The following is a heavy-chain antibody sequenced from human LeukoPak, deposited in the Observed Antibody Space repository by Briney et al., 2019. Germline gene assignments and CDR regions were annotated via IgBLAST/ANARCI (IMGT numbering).Heavy chain of an antibody. D-gene: IGHD3-9*01. J-gene: IGHJ6*02. CDR1: GGSISSYY. Sequence: PSGTLSLTCTVSGGSISSYYWSWIRQPPGKGLEWIGYIYYSGSTNYNPSLKSRVTISVDTSKNQFSLKLSSVTAADTAVYYCARTYYDIAGYYYGMDVWGQGTTVTVSS. CDR3: ARTYYDIAGYYYGMDV. V-gene: IGHV4-59*01. CDR2: IYYSGST.